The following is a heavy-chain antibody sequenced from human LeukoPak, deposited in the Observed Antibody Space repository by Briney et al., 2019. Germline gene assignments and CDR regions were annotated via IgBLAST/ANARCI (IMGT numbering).Heavy chain of an antibody. D-gene: IGHD3-10*01. CDR1: GGSLSSSSTSY. V-gene: IGHV4-39*07. J-gene: IGHJ4*02. Sequence: PSETLSLTCTVSGGSLSSSSTSYWGWICQPPGKGLEWIGSMNYGGTSHYNPSLKSRVSISVDTSKNQFSLKLSSVTAADTAVYYCARDARVQKWFGELLKTTTYYFDYWGQGTLVTVSS. CDR2: MNYGGTS. CDR3: ARDARVQKWFGELLKTTTYYFDY.